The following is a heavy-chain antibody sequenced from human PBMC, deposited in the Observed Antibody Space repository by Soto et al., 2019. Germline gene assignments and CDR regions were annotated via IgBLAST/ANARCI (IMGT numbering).Heavy chain of an antibody. J-gene: IGHJ5*01. CDR1: SASISSSSYT. V-gene: IGHV4-61*05. CDR3: ARVVDYDTLTGYYRGAGWFDP. CDR2: IFYSGST. D-gene: IGHD3-9*01. Sequence: LSLTCTVSSASISSSSYTWGWIRQPPGKGLEWIGYIFYSGSTNYNPSFQRRLTISVDTSKNQFSLKLSSVTAADTAVYYCARVVDYDTLTGYYRGAGWFDPWGQGTLVTVSS.